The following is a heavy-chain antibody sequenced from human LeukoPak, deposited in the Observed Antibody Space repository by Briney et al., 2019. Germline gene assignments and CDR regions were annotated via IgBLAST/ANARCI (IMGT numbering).Heavy chain of an antibody. CDR2: ISGSGGST. V-gene: IGHV3-23*01. CDR3: AKKESLVRGVIDLDY. Sequence: GGSLRLSCAASGFTFSSYAMSWVRQAPGKGLEWVSAISGSGGSTYYADSVKGRFTISRDNSKNTLYLQMNSLRAEDTAVYYCAKKESLVRGVIDLDYWGQGTLVTVSS. D-gene: IGHD3-10*01. CDR1: GFTFSSYA. J-gene: IGHJ4*02.